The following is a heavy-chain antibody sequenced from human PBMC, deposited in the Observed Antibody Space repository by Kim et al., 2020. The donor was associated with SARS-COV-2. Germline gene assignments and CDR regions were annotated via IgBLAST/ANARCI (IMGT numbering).Heavy chain of an antibody. D-gene: IGHD4-17*01. Sequence: QKFQGRVTMTRDTSTSTVYMELSSLRSEDTAVYYCARVQGTTVTKSHFDYWGQGTLVTVSS. CDR3: ARVQGTTVTKSHFDY. J-gene: IGHJ4*02. V-gene: IGHV1-46*01.